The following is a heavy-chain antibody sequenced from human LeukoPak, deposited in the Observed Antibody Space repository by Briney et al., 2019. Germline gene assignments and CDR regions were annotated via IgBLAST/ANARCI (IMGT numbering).Heavy chain of an antibody. CDR1: GFAFSSYW. J-gene: IGHJ5*02. CDR3: ARVIVGATNWFDP. CDR2: INSDGTTT. D-gene: IGHD1-26*01. V-gene: IGHV3-74*01. Sequence: SGGSLRLSCEASGFAFSSYWMHWVRQAPGKGLVRVSRINSDGTTTNYADSVRGRFTTSRDNAKNTLYLQMNSVRDEDTAIYYCARVIVGATNWFDPWGQGTLVTVSS.